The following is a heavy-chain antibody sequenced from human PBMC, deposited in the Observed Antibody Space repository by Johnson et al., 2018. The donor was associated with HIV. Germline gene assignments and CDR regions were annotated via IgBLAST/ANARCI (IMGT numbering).Heavy chain of an antibody. CDR1: GFDFNTHN. CDR2: ISYHGSDT. J-gene: IGHJ3*02. Sequence: QVQLVESGGGVVRPGRSLRLSCAAFGFDFNTHNIHWVRQAPGKGLEWVTLISYHGSDTYYADSVQGRFTISRDNSRNMVYLEMNSLRTEDTAVYYCARGLKGAFDIWGHGTMVTVSS. CDR3: ARGLKGAFDI. V-gene: IGHV3-30*04.